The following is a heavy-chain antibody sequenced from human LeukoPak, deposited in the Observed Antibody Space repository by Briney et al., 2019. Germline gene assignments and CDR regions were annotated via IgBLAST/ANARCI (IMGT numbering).Heavy chain of an antibody. V-gene: IGHV3-21*01. CDR1: GFTFSSYS. D-gene: IGHD3-22*01. CDR2: ISSSSSYI. J-gene: IGHJ6*02. CDR3: ARDRIDVVIYYYYYGMDV. Sequence: GGSLRLSCAASGFTFSSYSMNWVRQAPGKGLEWVSSISSSSSYIYYADSVKGRFTISRDNAKNSLYLQMNSLRAEDTAVYYCARDRIDVVIYYYYYGMDVWGQGTTVTVSS.